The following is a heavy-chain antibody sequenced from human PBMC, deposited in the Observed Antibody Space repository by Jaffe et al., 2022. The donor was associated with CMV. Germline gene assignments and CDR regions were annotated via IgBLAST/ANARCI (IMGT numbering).Heavy chain of an antibody. CDR2: ISGYNGNT. CDR1: GYTFTSYG. CDR3: TRGRYSSSTLDY. D-gene: IGHD6-13*01. Sequence: QVQLVQSGAEVKKPGASVKVSCKASGYTFTSYGISWVRQAPGQGLEWMGWISGYNGNTYYAQDLQGRVTMTTDTSASTAYMDLRSLRSDDTAVYFCTRGRYSSSTLDYWGQGTLVTVSS. V-gene: IGHV1-18*04. J-gene: IGHJ4*02.